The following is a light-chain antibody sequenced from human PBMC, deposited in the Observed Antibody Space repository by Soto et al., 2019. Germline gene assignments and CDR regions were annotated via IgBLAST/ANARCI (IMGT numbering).Light chain of an antibody. CDR3: SSYAASNNLGV. Sequence: QSVLTQPASVSGSPGQSITISCTGTSSDVGGYNYVSWYQQHPGKAPKLMIYDVSNRPSGVSNRFSGSKSGNTASLTISGLQAEDEADYYCSSYAASNNLGVFGGGTKVTVL. V-gene: IGLV2-14*01. CDR1: SSDVGGYNY. J-gene: IGLJ2*01. CDR2: DVS.